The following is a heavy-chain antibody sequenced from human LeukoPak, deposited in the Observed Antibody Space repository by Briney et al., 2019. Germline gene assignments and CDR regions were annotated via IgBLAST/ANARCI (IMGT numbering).Heavy chain of an antibody. D-gene: IGHD3-10*01. CDR3: ARDRGITTARGVPSWFDP. CDR2: TYTTGGP. CDR1: GGSINSDTYY. J-gene: IGHJ5*02. V-gene: IGHV4-61*02. Sequence: SETLSLTCTVSGGSINSDTYYWTWIRQPAGKGLEWIGRTYTTGGPSYNPSLKSLVTISIDTSKNQFSLKLTSVTAADTAVYYCARDRGITTARGVPSWFDPWGQGILVTVSS.